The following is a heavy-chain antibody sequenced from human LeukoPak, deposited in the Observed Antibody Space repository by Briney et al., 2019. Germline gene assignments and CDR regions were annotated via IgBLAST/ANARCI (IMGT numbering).Heavy chain of an antibody. CDR2: INHSGST. CDR3: ARGPYSHDYGDYWFDP. D-gene: IGHD4-17*01. CDR1: GGSFTGYF. Sequence: SETLSLTCGVYGGSFTGYFWSWIRQPPGKGLEWIREINHSGSTNYNPSLKSRVSISVDTSKNQFSLKLSSVTAADTAVYYCARGPYSHDYGDYWFDPWGQGTLVTVSS. J-gene: IGHJ5*02. V-gene: IGHV4-34*01.